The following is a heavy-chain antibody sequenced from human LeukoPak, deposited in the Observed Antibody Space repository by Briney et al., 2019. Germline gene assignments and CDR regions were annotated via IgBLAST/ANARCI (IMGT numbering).Heavy chain of an antibody. D-gene: IGHD2-15*01. J-gene: IGHJ4*02. CDR2: ISGSGDTT. CDR1: GFTFSNYA. Sequence: GGSLRLSCAAAGFTFSNYAMSWVRQAPGKGLEWVSAISGSGDTTYYADSVKGRFTISRDNSKNTLYLQLNSLRAEDTAAYYCAKQTVVRTAYYGYWGQGTLVTVSS. CDR3: AKQTVVRTAYYGY. V-gene: IGHV3-23*01.